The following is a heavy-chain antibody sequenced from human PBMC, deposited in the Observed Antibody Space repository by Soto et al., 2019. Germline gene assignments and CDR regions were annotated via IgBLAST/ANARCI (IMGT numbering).Heavy chain of an antibody. CDR3: ARHHGPTTSENWFDP. D-gene: IGHD5-12*01. J-gene: IGHJ5*02. CDR1: GYTFFTYD. Sequence: QVHLVQSGVEVKTPGASVKVSCQASGYTFFTYDISWVRQAPGQGLEWMGWISTYSGDTKYAQKFQGRVTMTTDTSTTTAYLELRSLRSAATAVDYCARHHGPTTSENWFDPGGQGTLVTFSS. V-gene: IGHV1-18*01. CDR2: ISTYSGDT.